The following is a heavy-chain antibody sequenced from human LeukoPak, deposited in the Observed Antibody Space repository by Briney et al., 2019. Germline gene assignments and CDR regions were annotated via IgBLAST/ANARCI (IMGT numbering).Heavy chain of an antibody. CDR3: ARRQRRSAFDI. J-gene: IGHJ3*02. CDR1: GASIHDDH. Sequence: SETQSLTCTVSGASIHDDHFTWIRQPPGRGLEWIGFVYYRGSAKYNPSLESRVTISVDTSKKQISLILKSVTAADTAVYYCARRQRRSAFDIWGQGTMVTVSS. CDR2: VYYRGSA. V-gene: IGHV4-59*12. D-gene: IGHD6-25*01.